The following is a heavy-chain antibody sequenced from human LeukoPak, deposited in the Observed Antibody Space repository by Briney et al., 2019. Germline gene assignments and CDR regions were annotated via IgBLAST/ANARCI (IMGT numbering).Heavy chain of an antibody. CDR2: IRYDGSNK. Sequence: PGGSLRLSCAASGFTFSSYAMSWVRQAPGKGLEWVAFIRYDGSNKYYADSVKGRFTISRDNSKNTLYLQMNSLRAEDTAVYYCARLTRGHNYYYYMDVWGKGTTVTISS. CDR3: ARLTRGHNYYYYMDV. J-gene: IGHJ6*03. V-gene: IGHV3-30*02. CDR1: GFTFSSYA. D-gene: IGHD2-21*02.